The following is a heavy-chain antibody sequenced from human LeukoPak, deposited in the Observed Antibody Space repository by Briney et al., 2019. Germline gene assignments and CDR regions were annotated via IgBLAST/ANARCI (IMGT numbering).Heavy chain of an antibody. J-gene: IGHJ4*02. CDR3: AGKQPLYYFDY. Sequence: SETLSLTCTVSGGSISSGDYYWSWIRQPPGKGLEWIGYIHYSGSTYYNPSLKSRVTISVDTSKNQFSLKLSSVTAADTAVYYCAGKQPLYYFDYWGQGTLVTVSS. CDR1: GGSISSGDYY. D-gene: IGHD1/OR15-1a*01. CDR2: IHYSGST. V-gene: IGHV4-30-4*01.